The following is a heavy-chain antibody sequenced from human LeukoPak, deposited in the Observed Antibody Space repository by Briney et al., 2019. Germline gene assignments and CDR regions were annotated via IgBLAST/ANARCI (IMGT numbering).Heavy chain of an antibody. CDR1: GGTFSSYA. CDR3: AFRGSGYYFDY. V-gene: IGHV1-69*06. Sequence: ASVKVSCKASGGTFSSYAISWVRQAPGQGLEWMGGIIPIFGTANYAQKFQGRVTITADKSTSTAYMELSSLRSEDTAVYYCAFRGSGYYFDYWGQGTLVTVSS. D-gene: IGHD3-22*01. J-gene: IGHJ4*02. CDR2: IIPIFGTA.